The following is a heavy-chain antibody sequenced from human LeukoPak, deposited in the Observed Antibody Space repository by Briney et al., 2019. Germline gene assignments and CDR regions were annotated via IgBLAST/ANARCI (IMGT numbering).Heavy chain of an antibody. D-gene: IGHD1-7*01. J-gene: IGHJ4*02. V-gene: IGHV3-48*01. CDR3: ARDWNFAIDY. CDR2: SRSSSPSM. CDR1: GFTFSNYG. Sequence: GGSLRLSCAGSGFTFSNYGINWVRQAPGKGLEWVSYSRSSSPSMYYADSVKGRFTTSRDNAKNSLYLHMNSLRAEDAAVYYCARDWNFAIDYWGQGTLVTVSS.